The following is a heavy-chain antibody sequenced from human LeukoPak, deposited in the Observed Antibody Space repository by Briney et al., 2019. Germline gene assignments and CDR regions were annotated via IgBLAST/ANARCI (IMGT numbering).Heavy chain of an antibody. CDR2: ISGSGGST. D-gene: IGHD3-22*01. J-gene: IGHJ4*02. CDR3: AKGSYYYDSSANFDY. Sequence: PGGSLRLSCAASGFTFSSYAMSWVRQAPGKGLEWVSAISGSGGSTYYADSVKGRFTISRDNSKNTLYLQMNSLRAEDTAVYYCAKGSYYYDSSANFDYWGQGTLVTVSS. CDR1: GFTFSSYA. V-gene: IGHV3-23*01.